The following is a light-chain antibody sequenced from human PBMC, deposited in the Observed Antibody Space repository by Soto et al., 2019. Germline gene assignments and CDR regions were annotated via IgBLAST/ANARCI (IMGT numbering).Light chain of an antibody. CDR1: QSVSSSY. CDR2: GAS. Sequence: EIVLTQSPGTLSLSPGERATLSCRASQSVSSSYLAWYQHKPGQAPRLLIYGASSRATGIPDRFSGSGSGTDFTLTISRLEPEDFAVSYCQQYGSSPHTFGQGTQLASK. CDR3: QQYGSSPHT. J-gene: IGKJ2*01. V-gene: IGKV3-20*01.